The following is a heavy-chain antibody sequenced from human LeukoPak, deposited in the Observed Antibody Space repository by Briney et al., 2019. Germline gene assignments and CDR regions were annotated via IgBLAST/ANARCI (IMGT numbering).Heavy chain of an antibody. V-gene: IGHV4-59*08. CDR1: GGSLSYYY. CDR2: VYYSGST. Sequence: SETLSLTCTVSGGSLSYYYWSWMRQSPGKGLEWIGYVYYSGSTNYNPSLKSRVTISVDTSKNQFSLKLSSVTAADTAVYYCARYCTSTTCILPGFDYWGQGTLVTVSS. CDR3: ARYCTSTTCILPGFDY. J-gene: IGHJ4*02. D-gene: IGHD2-2*01.